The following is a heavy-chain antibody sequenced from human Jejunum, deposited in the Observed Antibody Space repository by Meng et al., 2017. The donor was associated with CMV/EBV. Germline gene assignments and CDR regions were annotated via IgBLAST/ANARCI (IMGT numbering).Heavy chain of an antibody. J-gene: IGHJ4*02. D-gene: IGHD2-8*01. V-gene: IGHV3-66*02. CDR2: IYTGGST. Sequence: SCAASGFTGSSNYMSWVRQAPGKGLEWVSIIYTGGSTYYADSVKGRFTISRDNSKNTLYLQMNSLRAEDTAVYYCARGRLTGYFDYWGQGTLVTVSS. CDR3: ARGRLTGYFDY. CDR1: GFTGSSNY.